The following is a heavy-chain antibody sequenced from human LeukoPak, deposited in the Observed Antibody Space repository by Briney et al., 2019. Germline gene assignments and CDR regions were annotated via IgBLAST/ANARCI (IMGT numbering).Heavy chain of an antibody. J-gene: IGHJ4*02. CDR2: INHSGST. CDR3: ARLLKYSSGWYFDY. CDR1: GGSISSYY. Sequence: SETLSLTCTVSGGSISSYYWSWIRQPPGKGLEWIEEINHSGSTNYNPSLKSRVTISVDTSKNQFSLKLSSVTAADTAVYYCARLLKYSSGWYFDYWGQGTLVTVSS. V-gene: IGHV4-34*01. D-gene: IGHD6-19*01.